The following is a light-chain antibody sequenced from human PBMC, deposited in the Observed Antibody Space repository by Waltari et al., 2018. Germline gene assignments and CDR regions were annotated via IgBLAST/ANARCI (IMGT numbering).Light chain of an antibody. J-gene: IGLJ2*01. CDR1: IWGDKY. V-gene: IGLV3-1*01. CDR2: QDT. CDR3: QAWDTSGVV. Sequence: SSELTQPPSVSVSPGQTASITFSGEIWGDKYACWYQQKAGQSPVLVIYQDTKRPSGIPERFSGSNSGNTATLTISGTQTMDEADYYCQAWDTSGVVFGGGTKLTVL.